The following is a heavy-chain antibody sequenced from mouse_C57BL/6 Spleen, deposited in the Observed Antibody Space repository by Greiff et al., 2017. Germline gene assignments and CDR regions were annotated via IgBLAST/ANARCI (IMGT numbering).Heavy chain of an antibody. CDR1: GYTFTSSW. J-gene: IGHJ3*01. Sequence: QVQLQQPGAELVMPGASVKLSCKASGYTFTSSWMHWVKPRTGQGLEWIGEFDPSDSYTNYNQKFQGKSTLTVDKSSSTSYMQRSSLTSEDSAVYYCARWGYDSQCAYWGQGTLVTVSA. D-gene: IGHD2-4*01. CDR3: ARWGYDSQCAY. V-gene: IGHV1-69*01. CDR2: FDPSDSYT.